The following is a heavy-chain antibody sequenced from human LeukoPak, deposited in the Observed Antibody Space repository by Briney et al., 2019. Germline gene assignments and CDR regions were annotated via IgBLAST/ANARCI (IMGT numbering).Heavy chain of an antibody. CDR3: ATERNYYDSSGYYPSCDY. V-gene: IGHV1-2*04. CDR1: GYTFTDYY. CDR2: INPNSGGT. J-gene: IGHJ4*02. D-gene: IGHD3-22*01. Sequence: ASVKVSCKASGYTFTDYYIHWVRQAPGQGLEWMGWINPNSGGTEYAQKFQGWVTMTRDTSNSTAYMELTRLRSEDTAVYYCATERNYYDSSGYYPSCDYWGQGTLVTVSS.